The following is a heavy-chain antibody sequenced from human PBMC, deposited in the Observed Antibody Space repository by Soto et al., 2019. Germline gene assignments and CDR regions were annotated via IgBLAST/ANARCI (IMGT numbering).Heavy chain of an antibody. CDR3: AKDRAAVTGAYYYYAMDV. Sequence: EVQLVESGGVVVQPGGSLRLSCAASGFTFDDYTMNWVRQAPGKRLEWVSLISWDGGKTYYADSVKGRFTISRDNSTNSLHLQMNSLTTADSASYYCAKDRAAVTGAYYYYAMDVWGQGTPVTVSS. CDR2: ISWDGGKT. V-gene: IGHV3-43*01. D-gene: IGHD6-19*01. CDR1: GFTFDDYT. J-gene: IGHJ6*02.